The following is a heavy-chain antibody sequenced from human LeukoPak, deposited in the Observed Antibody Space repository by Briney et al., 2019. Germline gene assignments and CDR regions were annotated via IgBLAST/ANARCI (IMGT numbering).Heavy chain of an antibody. D-gene: IGHD1-26*01. CDR3: AKARGAATYYYYYMDV. J-gene: IGHJ6*03. CDR2: ISTNGGTT. CDR1: GFTFSNYA. V-gene: IGHV3-64*01. Sequence: GGSLRLSXAASGFTFSNYAMHWLRQAPGKGLEYVSAISTNGGTTYYANSVKGRFTISRDNSKNTLYLQMNTLRAEDTAVYYCAKARGAATYYYYYMDVWGKGTTVTVSS.